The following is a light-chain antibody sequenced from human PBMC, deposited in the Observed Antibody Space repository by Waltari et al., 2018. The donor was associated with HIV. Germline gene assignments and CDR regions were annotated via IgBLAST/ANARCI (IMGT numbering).Light chain of an antibody. J-gene: IGKJ4*01. CDR1: QNVDDK. CDR2: PSS. Sequence: DIVLTQSPATISVSQGGSVTVSCRASQNVDDKLAWYQQKPGQSPRLLIYPSSARAAGVPTRFGGAGSATNFTLTITSLQSEDFALYFCQQYHHWPPLTFGGGSRVELK. V-gene: IGKV3D-15*01. CDR3: QQYHHWPPLT.